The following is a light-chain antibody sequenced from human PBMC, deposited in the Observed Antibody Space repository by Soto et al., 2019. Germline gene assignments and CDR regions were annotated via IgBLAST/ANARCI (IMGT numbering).Light chain of an antibody. CDR3: SSYTNTSTLV. CDR2: EVS. Sequence: QSVLTQPASVSGSPGQSITISCAGTSSDLGAYKYVSWYQQHPDKAPKLILYEVSRRPSGVSNRFSGSKSGNTASLTISGLLAEDAADYYCSSYTNTSTLVFGTGTKV. J-gene: IGLJ1*01. V-gene: IGLV2-14*03. CDR1: SSDLGAYKY.